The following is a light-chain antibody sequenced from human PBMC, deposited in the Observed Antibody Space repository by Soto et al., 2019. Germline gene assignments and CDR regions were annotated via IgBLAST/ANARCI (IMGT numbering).Light chain of an antibody. J-gene: IGKJ1*01. CDR1: QSVSNH. CDR2: GAS. V-gene: IGKV3-15*01. CDR3: QRYYDWPRT. Sequence: EVVMTQSPATLSVSPAEGATLSCRASQSVSNHLAWYQQRPGQAPRLLIYGASTRATGIPARFSGSGSGTEFTLTISSLQSEDFALYYCQRYYDWPRTFGQGTKVEIK.